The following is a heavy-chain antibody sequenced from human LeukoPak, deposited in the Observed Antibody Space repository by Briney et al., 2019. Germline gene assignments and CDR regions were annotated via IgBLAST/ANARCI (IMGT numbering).Heavy chain of an antibody. V-gene: IGHV3-30*03. CDR2: ISYEGSNK. CDR3: AREVKSGGRGYYYYYMDV. J-gene: IGHJ6*03. D-gene: IGHD2-21*01. CDR1: GFSFSNYG. Sequence: GGSLRLSCAASGFSFSNYGMHWVRQTPGKGLEWVAFISYEGSNKYYVDSVRGRFTISRDSAKNSLYLQMNSLRAEDTAVYYCAREVKSGGRGYYYYYMDVWGKGTTVTVSS.